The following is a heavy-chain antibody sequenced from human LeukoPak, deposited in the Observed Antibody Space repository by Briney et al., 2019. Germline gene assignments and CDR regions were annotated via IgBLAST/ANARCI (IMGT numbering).Heavy chain of an antibody. Sequence: GGSLRLSCAASGFTFSSYSMNWVRQAPGKGLEWVSSISSSSSYIYYADSVEGRFTISRDNARNSLFLQMNSLRAEDTAVYYCARDVQVATIYPLDYWGQGTLVTVSS. CDR2: ISSSSSYI. J-gene: IGHJ4*02. CDR3: ARDVQVATIYPLDY. D-gene: IGHD5-12*01. V-gene: IGHV3-21*01. CDR1: GFTFSSYS.